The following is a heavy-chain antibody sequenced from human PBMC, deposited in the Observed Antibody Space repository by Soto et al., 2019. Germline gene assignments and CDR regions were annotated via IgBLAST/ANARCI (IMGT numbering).Heavy chain of an antibody. D-gene: IGHD3-22*01. J-gene: IGHJ4*02. CDR3: TRLADHYHDSSGYYPPLYYFDY. CDR1: GLSLSTSGVG. V-gene: IGHV2-5*01. CDR2: IYWNDDK. Sequence: SGPTLVNPTQTLTLTCTFSGLSLSTSGVGVGWIRQPPGKALEWLALIYWNDDKRYSPSLKSRLTITKDTSKNQVVLTMTNMDPVDTATYYCTRLADHYHDSSGYYPPLYYFDYWGQGTLVTVSS.